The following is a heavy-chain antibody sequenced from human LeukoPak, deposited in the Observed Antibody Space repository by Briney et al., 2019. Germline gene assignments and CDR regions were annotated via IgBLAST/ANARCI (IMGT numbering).Heavy chain of an antibody. D-gene: IGHD3-9*01. Sequence: GGSLRLSCAASGFTFSSYGMHWVRQAPGKGLEWVAVKWYDGSNKYYADSVKGRFTISRDNSKNTLYLQMNSLRAEDTAVYYCARDGNYDILTGYYPDFDYWGQGTLVTVSS. CDR3: ARDGNYDILTGYYPDFDY. V-gene: IGHV3-33*01. CDR2: KWYDGSNK. J-gene: IGHJ4*02. CDR1: GFTFSSYG.